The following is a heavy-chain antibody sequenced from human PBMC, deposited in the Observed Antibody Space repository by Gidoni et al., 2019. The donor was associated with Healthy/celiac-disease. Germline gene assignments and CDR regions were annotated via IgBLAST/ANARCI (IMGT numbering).Heavy chain of an antibody. CDR1: GGSISRSSYY. CDR2: IYYSGST. D-gene: IGHD3-22*01. V-gene: IGHV4-39*01. Sequence: QLQLQESGPGLVKPSETLSLTCTVSGGSISRSSYYWGWIRQPPGKGLEWIGSIYYSGSTYYNPSLKSRVTISVDTSKNQFSLKLSSVTAADTAVYYCARWNYYDSSAQYNWFDPWGQGTLVTVSS. CDR3: ARWNYYDSSAQYNWFDP. J-gene: IGHJ5*02.